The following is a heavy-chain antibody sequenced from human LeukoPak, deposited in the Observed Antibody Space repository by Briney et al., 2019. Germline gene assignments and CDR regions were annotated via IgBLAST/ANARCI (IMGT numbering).Heavy chain of an antibody. Sequence: GGSLRLSCASSGFTFSSYSMNWIRQAPGKGLEWVSSMTASSSHIWYADVVKGRFTISRDNAKNSLYLQMNSLTADDTGVYYCARDTNWSSDNWGQGTLVTVSS. CDR2: MTASSSHI. J-gene: IGHJ4*02. CDR1: GFTFSSYS. D-gene: IGHD1-1*01. CDR3: ARDTNWSSDN. V-gene: IGHV3-21*03.